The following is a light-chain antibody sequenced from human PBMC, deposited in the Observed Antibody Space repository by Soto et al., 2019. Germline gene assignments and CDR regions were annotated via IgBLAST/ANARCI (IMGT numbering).Light chain of an antibody. Sequence: QSVLTQPASVFGSPGQSITISCTGTSSDVGSYNLVSWYQQHPGKAPKLMIYEVSKRPSGVSNRFSGSKSGNTASLTISGLQAEDEADYYCCSYAGSSTLVFGGGTKLTVL. CDR1: SSDVGSYNL. CDR3: CSYAGSSTLV. J-gene: IGLJ3*02. CDR2: EVS. V-gene: IGLV2-23*02.